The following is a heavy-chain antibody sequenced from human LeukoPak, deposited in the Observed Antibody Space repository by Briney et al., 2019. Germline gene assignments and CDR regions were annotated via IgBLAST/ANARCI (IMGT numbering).Heavy chain of an antibody. CDR3: ARGLRGGGTSSIDY. Sequence: SETLSLTCAVYGGSFSGYYWSWIRQPPGKGLEWIGEINHSGNTIYNPSLKSRVTISVDTSKNQFSLKLTSVTAADTAVYYCARGLRGGGTSSIDYWGHGVLVTVSS. V-gene: IGHV4-34*01. CDR2: INHSGNT. J-gene: IGHJ4*01. CDR1: GGSFSGYY. D-gene: IGHD4-23*01.